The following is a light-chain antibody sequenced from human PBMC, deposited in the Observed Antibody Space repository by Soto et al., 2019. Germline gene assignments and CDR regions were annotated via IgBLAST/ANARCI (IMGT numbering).Light chain of an antibody. CDR2: SNN. CDR1: SSNIGSNT. CDR3: AAWDESLNGLV. V-gene: IGLV1-44*01. J-gene: IGLJ2*01. Sequence: QSVLTQPPSASGTPGQRVTISCSGSSSNIGSNTVNWYQQLPKTAPKLLIYSNNQRPSGVPDRFSGSKSGTSASLAISGLQSEEEADFYCAAWDESLNGLVFGGGTKLTVL.